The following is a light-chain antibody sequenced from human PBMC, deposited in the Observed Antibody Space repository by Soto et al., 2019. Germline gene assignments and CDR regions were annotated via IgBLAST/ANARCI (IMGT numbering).Light chain of an antibody. CDR2: EVS. CDR1: SSDVDTHNY. Sequence: QSALTQPASVSGSPGQSITISCTATSSDVDTHNYVSWYQQHPGKGPKLMIYEVSNRPSGVSDRFSGSKSGNTASLTISGLQSEDEADYYCSSYTIRSTWVFGGGTKVTVL. V-gene: IGLV2-14*01. CDR3: SSYTIRSTWV. J-gene: IGLJ3*02.